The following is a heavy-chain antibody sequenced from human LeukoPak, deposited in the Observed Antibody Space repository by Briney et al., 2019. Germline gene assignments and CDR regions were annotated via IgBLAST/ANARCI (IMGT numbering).Heavy chain of an antibody. CDR1: GGSFSGYF. CDR2: IFYSGST. J-gene: IGHJ3*02. CDR3: AKSNGYGLIDI. Sequence: SETLSLTCAVYGGSFSGYFWSWIRQPPGKALEWIGNIFYSGSTYYSPSLKSRVTISLDTSRNQFSLKLNSVTAADTAVYYCAKSNGYGLIDIWGQGTMVTVSS. V-gene: IGHV4-34*12. D-gene: IGHD3-22*01.